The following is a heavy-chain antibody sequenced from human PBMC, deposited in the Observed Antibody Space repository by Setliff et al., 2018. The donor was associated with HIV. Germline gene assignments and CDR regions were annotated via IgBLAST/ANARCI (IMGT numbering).Heavy chain of an antibody. CDR1: GFTFSDCS. CDR2: ITSTGSTI. V-gene: IGHV3-48*01. J-gene: IGHJ4*02. Sequence: GGSLRLSCAASGFTFSDCSMNWVRQAPGKGLEWISYITSTGSTIFYADSVKGRFTISRDNDKNSLFLQMNSLRAEDTAVYYCASIELAAMVPVDYWGQGTLVTVSS. D-gene: IGHD5-18*01. CDR3: ASIELAAMVPVDY.